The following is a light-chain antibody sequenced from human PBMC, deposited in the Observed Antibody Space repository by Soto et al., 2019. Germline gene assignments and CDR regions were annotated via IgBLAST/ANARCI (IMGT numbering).Light chain of an antibody. J-gene: IGKJ4*01. Sequence: EIVLTQSPGTVSLSPGDRATLSCGASQSVSSSYLAWYQQKPGQAPRLLIYDASNRATGIPARFSGSGSGTDFTLTISSLEPEDFAVYYCQQRSNWPLTFGGGTKVDIK. CDR1: QSVSSSY. CDR2: DAS. CDR3: QQRSNWPLT. V-gene: IGKV3D-20*02.